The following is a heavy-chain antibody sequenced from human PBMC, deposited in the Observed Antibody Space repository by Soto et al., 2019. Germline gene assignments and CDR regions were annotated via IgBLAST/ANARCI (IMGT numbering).Heavy chain of an antibody. J-gene: IGHJ6*02. V-gene: IGHV3-30*19. CDR3: ARGDRLRFLEWLFSGGMDV. D-gene: IGHD3-3*01. CDR2: ISYDGSNK. CDR1: GFTFSSYG. Sequence: GGSLRLSYAASGFTFSSYGMHWVRQAPGQGLEWVAVISYDGSNKYYADSVKGRFTISRDNSKNTLYLQMNSLRAEDTAVYYYARGDRLRFLEWLFSGGMDVWGQGTTVTVSS.